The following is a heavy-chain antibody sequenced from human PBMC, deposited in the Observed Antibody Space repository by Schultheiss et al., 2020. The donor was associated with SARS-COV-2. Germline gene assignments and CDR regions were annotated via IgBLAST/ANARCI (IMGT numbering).Heavy chain of an antibody. CDR3: ARWTDYGDYGPHY. J-gene: IGHJ4*02. D-gene: IGHD4-17*01. Sequence: GSLRLSCTVSGGSISSGRYYWSWIRQPAGEGLEWIGYIYYSGSTNYNPSLKSRVTISVDTSKNQFSLKLSSVTAADTAVYYCARWTDYGDYGPHYWGQGTLVTVSS. CDR1: GGSISSGRYY. CDR2: IYYSGST. V-gene: IGHV4-61*10.